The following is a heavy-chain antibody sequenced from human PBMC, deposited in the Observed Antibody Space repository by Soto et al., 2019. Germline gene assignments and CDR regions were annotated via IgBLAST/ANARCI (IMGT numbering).Heavy chain of an antibody. Sequence: PGESLKISCKGSGYIFTTYWITWVRQMPGKGLEWMGRIDPSDSHTNYSPSFQGHVTISVDKSISTAYLQWSSLRASDTAVYYCARSRAASGVVAFDPWGQGTRVTVSS. CDR1: GYIFTTYW. CDR3: ARSRAASGVVAFDP. CDR2: IDPSDSHT. D-gene: IGHD6-13*01. V-gene: IGHV5-10-1*01. J-gene: IGHJ5*02.